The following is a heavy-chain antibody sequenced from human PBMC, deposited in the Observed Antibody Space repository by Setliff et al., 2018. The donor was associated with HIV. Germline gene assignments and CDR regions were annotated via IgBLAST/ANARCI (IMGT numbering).Heavy chain of an antibody. CDR3: ARDRASSGYYARFGH. J-gene: IGHJ4*02. CDR2: ISYDSRFI. Sequence: PGGSLRLSCAASGFTFSNYNMNWVRQAPGKGLEWVSSISYDSRFIYHADSMKGRFTISRDNAKKLVYLQMNSLRAEDTAIYYCARDRASSGYYARFGHWGQGTLVTVSS. V-gene: IGHV3-21*01. CDR1: GFTFSNYN. D-gene: IGHD3-22*01.